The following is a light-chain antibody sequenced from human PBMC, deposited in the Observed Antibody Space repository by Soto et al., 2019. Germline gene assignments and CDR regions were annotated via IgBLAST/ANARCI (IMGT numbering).Light chain of an antibody. J-gene: IGLJ2*01. CDR2: SSD. CDR1: SSNIGSNA. V-gene: IGLV1-44*01. CDR3: AAWDDSLNGLV. Sequence: QSVLTQPPSASGTPGQRVTISCSGSSSNIGSNAVTWYQQVPRTAPKLLIYSSDQRPSGVPDRFSASKSGTSASLAISGLQSEDEADYYCAAWDDSLNGLVFGGGTVLTVL.